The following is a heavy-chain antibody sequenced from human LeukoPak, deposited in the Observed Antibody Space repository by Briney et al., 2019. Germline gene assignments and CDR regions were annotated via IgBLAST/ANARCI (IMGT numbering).Heavy chain of an antibody. J-gene: IGHJ4*02. CDR1: GYSFTSYW. D-gene: IGHD3-3*01. CDR2: IYPGDSDT. V-gene: IGHV5-51*07. CDR3: ARRYYDFWSGYLQYYFDY. Sequence: GESLKISCKGSGYSFTSYWIGWVHQMPGKGLEWMGIIYPGDSDTRYSPSFQGQVTISADKSISTAYLQWSSLKASDTAMYYCARRYYDFWSGYLQYYFDYWGQGTLVTVSS.